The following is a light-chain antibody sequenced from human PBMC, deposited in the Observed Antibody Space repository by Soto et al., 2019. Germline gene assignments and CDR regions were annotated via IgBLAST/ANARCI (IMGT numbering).Light chain of an antibody. CDR3: QKYNSALWT. CDR1: QGISNY. CDR2: AAS. J-gene: IGKJ1*01. V-gene: IGKV1-27*01. Sequence: DIPMTQSPSSLSASVGDRVTITCRASQGISNYLAWYQQKPGKVPKLLIYAASTLQSGVPSRFSGSGSGTDFTLTISSLQPEDVAAYYCQKYNSALWTFGQGTKVEIK.